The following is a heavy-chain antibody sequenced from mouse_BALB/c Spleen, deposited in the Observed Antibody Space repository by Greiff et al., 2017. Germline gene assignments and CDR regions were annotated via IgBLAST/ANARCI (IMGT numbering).Heavy chain of an antibody. CDR3: AREGYGNYFDY. D-gene: IGHD2-10*02. CDR1: GFSFTGYG. J-gene: IGHJ2*01. V-gene: IGHV2-6-7*01. CDR2: IWGDGST. Sequence: VKVVESGPGLVAPSQSLSITCTVSGFSFTGYGVNWVRQPPGKGLEWLGMIWGDGSTDYNSALKSRLGISKDNSKSQVFLKMNSLQTDDTARYYCAREGYGNYFDYWGQGTTLTVSS.